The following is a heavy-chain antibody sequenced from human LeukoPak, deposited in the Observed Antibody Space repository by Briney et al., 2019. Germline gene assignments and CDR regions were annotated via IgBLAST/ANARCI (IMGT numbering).Heavy chain of an antibody. Sequence: ASVKVSCKASGYTFTSYGISWVRQAPGQGLEWMGWISAYNGNSNYAQKLQGRVTMTTDTSTSTAYMELRSLRSDDTAVYYCARAGYSYGYDLPSGSLHDYWGQGTLVTVSS. D-gene: IGHD5-18*01. CDR3: ARAGYSYGYDLPSGSLHDY. CDR1: GYTFTSYG. J-gene: IGHJ4*02. V-gene: IGHV1-18*01. CDR2: ISAYNGNS.